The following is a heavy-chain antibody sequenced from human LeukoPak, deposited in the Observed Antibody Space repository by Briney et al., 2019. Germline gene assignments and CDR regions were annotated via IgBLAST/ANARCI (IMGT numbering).Heavy chain of an antibody. J-gene: IGHJ4*02. CDR2: IKQDGSEK. Sequence: GGFLRLSCAASGFTFSSYWMSWVRQAPGKGLEWVANIKQDGSEKYYVDSVKGRFTISRDNAKNSLYLQMNSLRAEDTAVYYCARETAYCGGDCYSDFDYWGQGTLVTVSS. CDR3: ARETAYCGGDCYSDFDY. CDR1: GFTFSSYW. V-gene: IGHV3-7*05. D-gene: IGHD2-21*02.